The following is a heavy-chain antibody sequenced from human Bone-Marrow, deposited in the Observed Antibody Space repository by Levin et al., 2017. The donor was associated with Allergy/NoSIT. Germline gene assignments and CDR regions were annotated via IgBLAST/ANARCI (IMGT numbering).Heavy chain of an antibody. CDR1: GFSFSHYW. D-gene: IGHD6-6*01. V-gene: IGHV3-7*01. CDR3: VRESSSSGFNYYNFYAMDI. J-gene: IGHJ6*02. CDR2: INQDGIEK. Sequence: GGSLRLSCAASGFSFSHYWMTWVRQAPGKGLEWVANINQDGIEKFSVDSVKGRFTISRDNVKNSLYLQMNSLRAEDTAVYYCVRESSSSGFNYYNFYAMDIWGHGTTVTVSS.